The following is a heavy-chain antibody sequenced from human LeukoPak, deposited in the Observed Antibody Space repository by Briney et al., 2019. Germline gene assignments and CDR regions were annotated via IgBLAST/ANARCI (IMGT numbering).Heavy chain of an antibody. D-gene: IGHD6-19*01. Sequence: SETLSLTCTVSGGSISSYYWSWIRQPPGKGLEWIGYIYYSGSTNYNPSLKSRVTISVDTSKNQFSLKLSSVTAADAAVYYCARVLGYSSRSYMDVWGKGTTVTVSS. CDR3: ARVLGYSSRSYMDV. V-gene: IGHV4-59*01. CDR1: GGSISSYY. J-gene: IGHJ6*03. CDR2: IYYSGST.